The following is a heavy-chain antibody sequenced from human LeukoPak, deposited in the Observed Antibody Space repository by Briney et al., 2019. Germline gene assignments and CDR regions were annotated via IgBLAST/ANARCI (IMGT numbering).Heavy chain of an antibody. Sequence: GGSLRLSCAASAFTFSSYAMSWVRQPPGKGLEWVSTISGSGGSTYYVDSVKGRFTISRDNSKNTLYLQMNSLRAEDTPVYYCAKVPRSSANNWFDPWGQGTLVTVSS. CDR3: AKVPRSSANNWFDP. CDR2: ISGSGGST. J-gene: IGHJ5*02. D-gene: IGHD6-19*01. V-gene: IGHV3-23*01. CDR1: AFTFSSYA.